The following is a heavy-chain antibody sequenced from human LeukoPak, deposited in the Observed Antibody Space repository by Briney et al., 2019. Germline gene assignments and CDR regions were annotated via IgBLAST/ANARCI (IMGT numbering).Heavy chain of an antibody. J-gene: IGHJ3*02. Sequence: GGSLRLSCAASGFTFSSYAMSWVRQAPGKGLECVSAISGSGGSTYYADSVKGRFTISRDNSKNTLYLQMNSLRAEDTAVYYCAKHSGVNYYGSGSYPRAPDAFDIWGQGTMVTVSS. V-gene: IGHV3-23*01. D-gene: IGHD3-10*01. CDR1: GFTFSSYA. CDR3: AKHSGVNYYGSGSYPRAPDAFDI. CDR2: ISGSGGST.